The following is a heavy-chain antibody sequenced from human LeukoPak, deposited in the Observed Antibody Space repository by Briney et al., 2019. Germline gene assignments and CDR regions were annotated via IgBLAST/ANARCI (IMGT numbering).Heavy chain of an antibody. D-gene: IGHD3-22*01. Sequence: GASVKVSCKASGYTLTSYGISWVRQAPGQGLEWMGWISAYNGNTDYAQKFQGRVTMTTDTSTSTAYMELRSLRSDDTAVYYCARDRGYYDSSGHEGAFDIWGQGTMVTVSS. V-gene: IGHV1-18*01. J-gene: IGHJ3*02. CDR3: ARDRGYYDSSGHEGAFDI. CDR1: GYTLTSYG. CDR2: ISAYNGNT.